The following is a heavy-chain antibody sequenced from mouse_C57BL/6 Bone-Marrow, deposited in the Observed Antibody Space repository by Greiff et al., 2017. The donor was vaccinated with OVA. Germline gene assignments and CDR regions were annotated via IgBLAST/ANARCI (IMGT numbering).Heavy chain of an antibody. J-gene: IGHJ2*02. CDR2: IAPSDSYI. CDR3: AHYGSRLYLHY. Sequence: QVQLQQPGAELVRPGTSVKLSCKASGYTFTNYWMHWVTQRPGQGLEWIGVIAPSDSYINYNQKFKGSATLTVDTSSSTAYMHLSSLPSEDSAVYYCAHYGSRLYLHYWGQGTSLTVSS. CDR1: GYTFTNYW. D-gene: IGHD1-1*01. V-gene: IGHV1-59*01.